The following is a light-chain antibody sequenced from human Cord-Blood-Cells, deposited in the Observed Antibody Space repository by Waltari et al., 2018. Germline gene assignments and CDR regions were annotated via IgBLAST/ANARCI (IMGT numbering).Light chain of an antibody. CDR2: KAS. CDR3: QQYNSYSYS. J-gene: IGKJ2*03. V-gene: IGKV1-5*03. CDR1: QSISSW. Sequence: PQNYSPSPLSVSVRSSVTITCRASQSISSWLAWYQQKPGKAPKLLIYKASSLESGVPSRFSGSGSGTEFTLTISSLQPDDFATYYCQQYNSYSYSFGQGTKLEIK.